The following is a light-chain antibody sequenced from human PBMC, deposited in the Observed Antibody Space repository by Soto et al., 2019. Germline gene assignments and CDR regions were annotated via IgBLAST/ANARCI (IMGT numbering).Light chain of an antibody. J-gene: IGKJ4*01. Sequence: EIVLTQSPATLSLSPGERATLSCRASQSVSNFLAWYQQKPGQAPRLLIYDASTRATGIPARFSGSGSGTDFALTLSSLEPEEFAVYYCQQRRTWPPLTFGGGTKVEIK. CDR3: QQRRTWPPLT. V-gene: IGKV3-11*01. CDR1: QSVSNF. CDR2: DAS.